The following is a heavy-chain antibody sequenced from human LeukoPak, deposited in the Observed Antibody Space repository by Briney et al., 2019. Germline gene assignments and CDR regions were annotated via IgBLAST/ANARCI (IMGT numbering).Heavy chain of an antibody. J-gene: IGHJ3*02. CDR2: IYYSGSS. CDR1: GGSISRYY. CDR3: ARRDLAYDAFDI. Sequence: PSETLTLTCTVSGGSISRYYWSWIRQPPGKGLEWIGYIYYSGSSNYNPSLKSRVTISVDTSKNQFSLKLSSGTAADTAVYYCARRDLAYDAFDIWGQGTMVTVSS. D-gene: IGHD3-3*01. V-gene: IGHV4-59*08.